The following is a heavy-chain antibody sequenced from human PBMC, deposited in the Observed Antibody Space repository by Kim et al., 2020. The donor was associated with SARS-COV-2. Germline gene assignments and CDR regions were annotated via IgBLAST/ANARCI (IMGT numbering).Heavy chain of an antibody. CDR2: IRAKINSYTT. D-gene: IGHD6-25*01. Sequence: GGSLRLSCAASGFTLSDHYMDWVRQTQGKGLEWLGRIRAKINSYTTEYATSVKRRFTIPRDDSKTSMYLQMSSLKTEDTPVHYIAKVGGYTYGHDGFDI. V-gene: IGHV3-72*01. J-gene: IGHJ3*02. CDR3: AKVGGYTYGHDGFDI. CDR1: GFTLSDHY.